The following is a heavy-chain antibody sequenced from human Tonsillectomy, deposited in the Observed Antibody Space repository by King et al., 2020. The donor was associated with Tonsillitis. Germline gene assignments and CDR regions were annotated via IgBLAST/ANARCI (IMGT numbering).Heavy chain of an antibody. D-gene: IGHD4-17*01. V-gene: IGHV1-2*02. Sequence: QLVQSGAEVKKPGASVKVSCKASEYTFTDYYIHWVRQAPGQGLEWMGWINPHSGGTNHAQKFQGRVTMTRDTSIRTAYMELSRLRSDDTAVYYCARSPRTTVTTLFDYWGQGTLVTVS. CDR2: INPHSGGT. J-gene: IGHJ4*02. CDR1: EYTFTDYY. CDR3: ARSPRTTVTTLFDY.